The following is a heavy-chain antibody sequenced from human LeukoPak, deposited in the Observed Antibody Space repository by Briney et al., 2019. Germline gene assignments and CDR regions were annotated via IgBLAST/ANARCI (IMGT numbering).Heavy chain of an antibody. Sequence: PSETLSLTCTVSGGSTSGYYWTWIRQPPGKRLEWIGYIYYSGSTNYNPSLKSRVTISVDTSKNQFSLKLTSVTAADTAIYYCARDLSQSAGFFDDWGQGTPVTVSS. CDR3: ARDLSQSAGFFDD. J-gene: IGHJ4*02. D-gene: IGHD3-9*01. V-gene: IGHV4-59*01. CDR2: IYYSGST. CDR1: GGSTSGYY.